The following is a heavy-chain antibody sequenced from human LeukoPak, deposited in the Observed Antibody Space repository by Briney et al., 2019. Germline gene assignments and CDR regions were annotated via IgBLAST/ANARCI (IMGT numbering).Heavy chain of an antibody. D-gene: IGHD3-10*02. J-gene: IGHJ6*04. Sequence: SETLSLTCTVSGGSISSSNFYWGWIRQPPGRGLEWIGSIYYSGSTSYNPSLKSRVTISVDTSKNQFSLKLSTVTAADTAVYYCAELGITMIGGVWGKGTTVTISS. V-gene: IGHV4-39*01. CDR1: GGSISSSNFY. CDR3: AELGITMIGGV. CDR2: IYYSGST.